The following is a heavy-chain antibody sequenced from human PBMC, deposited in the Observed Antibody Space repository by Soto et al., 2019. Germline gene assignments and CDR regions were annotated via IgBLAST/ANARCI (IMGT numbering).Heavy chain of an antibody. D-gene: IGHD3-22*01. CDR2: ISWDGGST. Sequence: QPGGSLRLSCAASGFTFDDYTMHWVRQAPGKGLEWVSLISWDGGSTYYADSVKGRFTISRDNSKNSLYLQMNSLRTEDTALYYCAKDMRYYDSSGEYGMDVWGQGTTVTVSS. V-gene: IGHV3-43*01. J-gene: IGHJ6*02. CDR1: GFTFDDYT. CDR3: AKDMRYYDSSGEYGMDV.